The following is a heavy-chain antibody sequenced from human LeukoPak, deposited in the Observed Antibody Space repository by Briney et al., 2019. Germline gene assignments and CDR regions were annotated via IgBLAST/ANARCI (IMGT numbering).Heavy chain of an antibody. Sequence: SETLSLTCTVSGGSISSYYWSWIRQPAGKGLEWIGRIYISGSTNYNPSLKSRVTMSVDTSKNQFSLKLSSVTAADTAVYYCARGGNYWPQWWFDPWGRGTLVSVSS. CDR2: IYISGST. V-gene: IGHV4-4*07. J-gene: IGHJ5*02. D-gene: IGHD1-26*01. CDR1: GGSISSYY. CDR3: ARGGNYWPQWWFDP.